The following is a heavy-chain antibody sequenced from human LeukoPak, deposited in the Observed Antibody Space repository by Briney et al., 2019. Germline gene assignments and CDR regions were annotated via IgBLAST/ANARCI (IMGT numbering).Heavy chain of an antibody. D-gene: IGHD2-2*01. Sequence: PGGSLRLSCAASGFTFSSHWMHWVRQAPGKGLEWVAFIRYDGSNKYYADSVKGRFTISRDNSKNTLYLQMNSLRAEDTAVYYCAKDRSLWDIVVVPAALDYWGQGTLVTVSS. CDR3: AKDRSLWDIVVVPAALDY. CDR1: GFTFSSHW. J-gene: IGHJ4*02. V-gene: IGHV3-30*02. CDR2: IRYDGSNK.